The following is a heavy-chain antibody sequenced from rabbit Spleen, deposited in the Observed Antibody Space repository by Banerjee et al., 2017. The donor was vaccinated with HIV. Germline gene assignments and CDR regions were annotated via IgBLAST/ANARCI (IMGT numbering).Heavy chain of an antibody. J-gene: IGHJ4*01. V-gene: IGHV1S40*01. CDR1: GFSFSYVYW. CDR3: VRTWWL. Sequence: QSLEESGGGLVKPGGTLTLTCTASGFSFSYVYWIYWVRQAPGKGLEWTGCIDDSNNGKTYFATWAKGRFTISKTSSTTVTLQMTSLTGADTATYFCVRTWWLWGQGTLVTVS. D-gene: IGHD3-1*01. CDR2: IDDSNNGKT.